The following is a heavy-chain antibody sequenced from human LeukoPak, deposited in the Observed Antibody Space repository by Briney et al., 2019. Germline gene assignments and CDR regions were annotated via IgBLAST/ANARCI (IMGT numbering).Heavy chain of an antibody. CDR3: AKDGGWTFDI. CDR2: IGHDGSNK. D-gene: IGHD2-15*01. CDR1: GFTFSTSG. J-gene: IGHJ3*02. Sequence: PGGSLRLSCAASGFTFSTSGMHWVRQAPGKGLEWVAFIGHDGSNKYYADSVKGRFTISGDNSKNTAYLQMNSLRAEDTAIYHCAKDGGWTFDIWGQGTMVTVSS. V-gene: IGHV3-30*02.